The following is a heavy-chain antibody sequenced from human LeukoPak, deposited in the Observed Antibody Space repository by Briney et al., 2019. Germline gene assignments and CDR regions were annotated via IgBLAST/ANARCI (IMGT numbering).Heavy chain of an antibody. CDR3: ARKIFGSGSYPDF. CDR2: IWHDGSHK. D-gene: IGHD3-10*01. V-gene: IGHV3-33*01. J-gene: IGHJ4*02. CDR1: GFAFNTYA. Sequence: GRSLRLSCAASGFAFNTYAMHWVRQAPGQGLEWVALIWHDGSHKFYSNSVRGQFTISRDNSKNTVSLQMNNLRPEDTAVYYCARKIFGSGSYPDFWGRGTLVTVSS.